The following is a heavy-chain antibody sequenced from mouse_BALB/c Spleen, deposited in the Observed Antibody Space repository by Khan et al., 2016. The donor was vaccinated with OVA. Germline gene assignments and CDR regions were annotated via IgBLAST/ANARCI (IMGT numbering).Heavy chain of an antibody. J-gene: IGHJ4*01. V-gene: IGHV5-9*02. CDR2: ISNGDSYT. CDR1: GFAFSSYD. CDR3: ARHGGFNPYFAMDY. Sequence: EVELVESGGGLVKPGGSLKLSCAASGFAFSSYDMSWVRQTPERRLEWVALISNGDSYTNYPDSVKGRFTISRVNARNTLYLQVSSLRSEDTALYYCARHGGFNPYFAMDYWGQGTSVTVSS.